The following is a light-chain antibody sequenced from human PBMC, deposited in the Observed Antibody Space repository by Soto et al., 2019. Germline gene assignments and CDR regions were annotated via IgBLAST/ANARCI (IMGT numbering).Light chain of an antibody. J-gene: IGKJ4*01. CDR3: QQYDNLPT. CDR2: DAS. Sequence: DIPMTQSPSSLSASVGDRVTITCQASQDIRNYLNWYQQKPGKAPKLLIYDASNLETGVPSRFSGSGSGTDFTFTISNLQPEDSATYYCQQYDNLPTFGGGTKVEIK. CDR1: QDIRNY. V-gene: IGKV1-33*01.